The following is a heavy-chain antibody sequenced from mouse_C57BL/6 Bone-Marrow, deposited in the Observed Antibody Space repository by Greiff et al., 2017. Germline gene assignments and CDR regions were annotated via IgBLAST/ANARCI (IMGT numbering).Heavy chain of an antibody. J-gene: IGHJ3*01. CDR3: ARVNYYWFAY. V-gene: IGHV1-42*01. CDR2: INPSTGGT. Sequence: VQLQQSGPELVKPGASVKISCKASGYSFTGYYMNWVKQSPEKSLEWIGEINPSTGGTTYNQKFKAKATLTVDKSSSTAYMQLKSLTSEDSAVYYCARVNYYWFAYWGQGTLVTVSA. CDR1: GYSFTGYY. D-gene: IGHD2-1*01.